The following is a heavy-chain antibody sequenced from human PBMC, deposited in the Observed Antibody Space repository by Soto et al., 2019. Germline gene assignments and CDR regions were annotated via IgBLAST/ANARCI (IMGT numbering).Heavy chain of an antibody. V-gene: IGHV4-31*02. D-gene: IGHD3-9*01. CDR3: VREAFLTGYYRFDS. Sequence: WTWIRQHPGNGLEWIGYIYYSGTTYYNPSLKSRVTISIDTSKNQFSLKLNSVTAADTAIYYCVREAFLTGYYRFDSWGQGTLVTVSS. J-gene: IGHJ4*02. CDR2: IYYSGTT.